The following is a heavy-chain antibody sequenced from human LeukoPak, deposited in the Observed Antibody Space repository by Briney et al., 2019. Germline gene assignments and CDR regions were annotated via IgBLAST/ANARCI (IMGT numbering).Heavy chain of an antibody. CDR2: IYTSGGT. CDR1: GGSISSYY. Sequence: SETLSLTCTVSGGSISSYYWSWIRQPAGKGLEWIGRIYTSGGTDYNPSLKSRVIMSVDTSKNHLSLKLTSVTAADTAVYYCARDSGYDIIDYWGQGTLVTVSS. CDR3: ARDSGYDIIDY. D-gene: IGHD5-12*01. V-gene: IGHV4-4*07. J-gene: IGHJ4*02.